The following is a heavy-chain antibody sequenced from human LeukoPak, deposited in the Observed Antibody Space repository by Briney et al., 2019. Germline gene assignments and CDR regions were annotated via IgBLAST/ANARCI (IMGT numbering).Heavy chain of an antibody. CDR2: ISGGDYT. CDR1: GFTFSDYG. J-gene: IGHJ6*03. V-gene: IGHV3-23*01. CDR3: AKSRNFYYYFMEV. Sequence: GGSLRLSCVASGFTFSDYGMIWVRQAPGKGLEWVSGISGGDYTEHADSVKGRSTISRDNSKNTLYLQMNTLRVEDTALYYCAKSRNFYYYFMEVSGRGTKVTISS.